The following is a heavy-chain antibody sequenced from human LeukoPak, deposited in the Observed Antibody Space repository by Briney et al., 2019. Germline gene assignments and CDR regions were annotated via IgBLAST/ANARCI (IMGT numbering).Heavy chain of an antibody. CDR1: GFTFCSYE. Sequence: GGSLRLYCAASGFTFCSYEMNWVRQAPGKGLEWVSYISSSGSTIYYADSVKGRFTISRDNAKNSLYLQMNSLRAEDTAVYYCARDPYNGNYGDSYYYDMDVWGKGTTVTISS. V-gene: IGHV3-48*03. CDR3: ARDPYNGNYGDSYYYDMDV. D-gene: IGHD1-26*01. CDR2: ISSSGSTI. J-gene: IGHJ6*03.